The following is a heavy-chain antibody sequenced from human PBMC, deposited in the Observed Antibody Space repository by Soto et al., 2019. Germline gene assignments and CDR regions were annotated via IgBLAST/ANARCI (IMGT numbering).Heavy chain of an antibody. J-gene: IGHJ5*02. V-gene: IGHV4-34*01. Sequence: PSETLSLTCAVYGGSFSGYYWSWIRQPPGKGLEKIGENNHSRRTNYNPSIKSRGTITIDKSKNQKYQKKNNETAADTAVYYCAREVNSSPARGPNWFDPWGQGTLVTVSS. CDR1: GGSFSGYY. CDR3: AREVNSSPARGPNWFDP. CDR2: NNHSRRT. D-gene: IGHD6-13*01.